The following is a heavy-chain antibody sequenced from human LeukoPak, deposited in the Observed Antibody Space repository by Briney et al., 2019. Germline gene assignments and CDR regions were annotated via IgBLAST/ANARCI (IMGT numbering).Heavy chain of an antibody. CDR1: GYAFTNYA. V-gene: IGHV1-3*01. Sequence: GASVKVSCEASGYAFTNYAIQWVRQAPGQRLEWMGWINAGNSHTRYSPKFQGRVTIARDTSASTAYMELSSLTSEDAAIYYCARELPSTYYFDYWGQGTLVAVSS. CDR3: ARELPSTYYFDY. CDR2: INAGNSHT. J-gene: IGHJ4*02. D-gene: IGHD2-21*01.